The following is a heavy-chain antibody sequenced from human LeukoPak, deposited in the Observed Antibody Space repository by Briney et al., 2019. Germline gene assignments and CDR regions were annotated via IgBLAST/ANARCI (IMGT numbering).Heavy chain of an antibody. CDR2: INSDGSST. CDR1: GFTFSRLA. Sequence: PGGSLRLSCAASGFTFSRLAMTWVRQAPGKGLVWVSRINSDGSSTSYADSVKGRFTISRDNAKNTLYLQMNSLRAEDTAVYYCVREGSYYGEPLDYWGQGTLVTVSS. J-gene: IGHJ4*02. V-gene: IGHV3-74*01. CDR3: VREGSYYGEPLDY. D-gene: IGHD1-26*01.